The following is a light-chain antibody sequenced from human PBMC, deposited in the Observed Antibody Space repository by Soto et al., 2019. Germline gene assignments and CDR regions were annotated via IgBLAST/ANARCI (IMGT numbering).Light chain of an antibody. CDR1: QSVSSY. CDR2: DAS. V-gene: IGKV3-11*01. J-gene: IGKJ3*01. Sequence: EIVLTQSPATLSLSPGEKATLSCRASQSVSSYLAWYQQKPGQAPRLLIYDASNRATGIPARFSGSGSGPDFTLTISSLEPKDFAVFYCQQRSNWPHSSFGPGTKVDIK. CDR3: QQRSNWPHSS.